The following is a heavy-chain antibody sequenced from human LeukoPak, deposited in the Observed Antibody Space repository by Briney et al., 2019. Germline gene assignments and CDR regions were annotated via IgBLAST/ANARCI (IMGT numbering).Heavy chain of an antibody. J-gene: IGHJ6*02. CDR1: GYTFTDYY. V-gene: IGHV1-2*02. Sequence: GASVKVSCKASGYTFTDYYMHWVRQAPGQGLEWMGWINPNSGGTNYAQKFQGRVTMTRDTSISTAYMELSRLRSDDTAVYYCASLTMVRGVITDYGMDVWGQGTTVTVSS. CDR3: ASLTMVRGVITDYGMDV. CDR2: INPNSGGT. D-gene: IGHD3-10*01.